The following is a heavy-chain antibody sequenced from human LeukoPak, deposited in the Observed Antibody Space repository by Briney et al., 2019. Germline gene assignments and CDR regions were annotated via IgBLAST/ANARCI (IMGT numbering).Heavy chain of an antibody. V-gene: IGHV3-7*01. CDR3: ARLWGDVTIFDY. CDR1: GFNFGPYW. Sequence: GGSLRLSCAASGFNFGPYWMSWVRQAPGKGLEWVASIKKDENEIHYVDSVRGRFTVSRDNAKNTLYLQTDSLRDEDTAVYYCARLWGDVTIFDYWGQGTLVTVSS. J-gene: IGHJ4*02. D-gene: IGHD3-3*01. CDR2: IKKDENEI.